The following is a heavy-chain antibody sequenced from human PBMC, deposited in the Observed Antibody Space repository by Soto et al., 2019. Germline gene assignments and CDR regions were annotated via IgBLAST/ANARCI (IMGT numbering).Heavy chain of an antibody. CDR3: ARMYSSGSGWFHP. CDR1: GGSMNAHF. J-gene: IGHJ5*02. D-gene: IGHD6-19*01. Sequence: SETLSLTCTVSGGSMNAHFWSWIRQSAGKGLEWIGHIYISGTTMYNPSPKSRVTMSVDPPKNQLSLKLTSVTAADTARYYCARMYSSGSGWFHPWGQGTLVTVSS. CDR2: IYISGTT. V-gene: IGHV4-4*07.